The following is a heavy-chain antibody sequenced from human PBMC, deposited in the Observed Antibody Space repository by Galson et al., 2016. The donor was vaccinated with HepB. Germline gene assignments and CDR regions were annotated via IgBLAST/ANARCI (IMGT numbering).Heavy chain of an antibody. CDR1: GFRFTMYW. J-gene: IGHJ1*01. D-gene: IGHD3-3*01. Sequence: QSGAEVKKPGESLRISCKGSGFRFTMYWISWLRQTPDKGLEWMGRIDPSNGTTNYSPSFQGHVTISVDESVNTAYIQWSGLKTSDNAMYFCATAPRQGTPEFFNNWGQGTLLIVSS. V-gene: IGHV5-10-1*01. CDR3: ATAPRQGTPEFFNN. CDR2: IDPSNGTT.